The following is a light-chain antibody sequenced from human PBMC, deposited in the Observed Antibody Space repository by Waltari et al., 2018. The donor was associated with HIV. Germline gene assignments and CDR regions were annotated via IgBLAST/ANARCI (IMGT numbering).Light chain of an antibody. CDR3: QVWDSSTVI. CDR1: YIGTKN. V-gene: IGLV3-9*01. Sequence: SYQLTQPPSLSVAPVQTATRTCGGDYIGTKNVRWYQQKPGQAPLLVIFKNINRPSGIPESVSGSNSGNTAILTISAAQVADEADYYCQVWDSSTVIFGSGTTVTV. CDR2: KNI. J-gene: IGLJ1*01.